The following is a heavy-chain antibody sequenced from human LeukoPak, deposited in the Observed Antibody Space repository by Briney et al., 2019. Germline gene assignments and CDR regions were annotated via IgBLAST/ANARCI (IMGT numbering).Heavy chain of an antibody. V-gene: IGHV4-59*01. CDR1: GGSIRSYY. CDR2: GYHSGGT. J-gene: IGHJ6*03. D-gene: IGHD3-9*01. CDR3: ARSVYDWDPRYYMDA. Sequence: KTSETQSPTCTVSGGSIRSYYWTWIRQSPGKGLEWIGYGYHSGGTSYNPSLRSRVIISVDTSKNQFSLRLTSVTAADTAIYYCARSVYDWDPRYYMDAWGKGTMVTVSS.